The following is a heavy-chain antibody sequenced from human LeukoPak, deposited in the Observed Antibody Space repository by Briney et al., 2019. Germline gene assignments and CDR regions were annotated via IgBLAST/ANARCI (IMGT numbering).Heavy chain of an antibody. CDR1: RFTFSDFY. Sequence: GGSLRLSCAASRFTFSDFYMSWIRQAPGKGLEWVSHISSSGTTIYYADSVKGRFTISRDNAKNSLYLQMNSLRAEDTAVYYCVRAQQVIVATIFDFWGKGALVTVSS. V-gene: IGHV3-11*01. D-gene: IGHD5-12*01. J-gene: IGHJ4*02. CDR3: VRAQQVIVATIFDF. CDR2: ISSSGTTI.